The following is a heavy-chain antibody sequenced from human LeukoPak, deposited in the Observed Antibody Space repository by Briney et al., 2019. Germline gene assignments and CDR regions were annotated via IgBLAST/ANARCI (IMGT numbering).Heavy chain of an antibody. Sequence: GGSLRLSCAASGFTFSSYGMSWVRQAPGQGLEWVSVTSGSCGGTYYADSVKSRFTISRDNSKNTLYLQMNSLRAEDTAVYYCAKDRTLWFGDLSHPFDYWGQGTLVTVSS. D-gene: IGHD3-10*01. CDR1: GFTFSSYG. CDR2: TSGSCGGT. J-gene: IGHJ4*02. CDR3: AKDRTLWFGDLSHPFDY. V-gene: IGHV3-23*01.